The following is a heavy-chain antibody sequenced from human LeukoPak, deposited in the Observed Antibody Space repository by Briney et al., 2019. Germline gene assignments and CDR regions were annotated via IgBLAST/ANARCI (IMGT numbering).Heavy chain of an antibody. J-gene: IGHJ3*02. CDR3: ARGATRYFDI. D-gene: IGHD1-26*01. CDR1: GFTFISYW. CDR2: INSDGSTT. Sequence: PGGSLRLSCEASGFTFISYWMHWVRQAPGKGLVWVSRINSDGSTTTYADSVKGRFTISRDNAKSTLYLQMNSLRAKDTAVYYCARGATRYFDIWGQGTLVTASS. V-gene: IGHV3-74*01.